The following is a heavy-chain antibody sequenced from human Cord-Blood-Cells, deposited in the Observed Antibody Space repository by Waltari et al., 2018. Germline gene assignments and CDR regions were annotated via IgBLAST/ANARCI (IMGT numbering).Heavy chain of an antibody. CDR2: IYYSGRT. V-gene: IGHV4-39*01. J-gene: IGHJ3*02. CDR3: ARVVIDDAFDI. D-gene: IGHD2-21*01. CDR1: GGSISSSSYY. Sequence: QLQLQESGPGLVKPSETLSLTCTVSGGSISSSSYYWGWIRQPPGKGLEWIGSIYYSGRTYYNPSLKSRVTISVDTSKNQFSLKLSSVTAADTAVYYCARVVIDDAFDIWGQGTMVTVSS.